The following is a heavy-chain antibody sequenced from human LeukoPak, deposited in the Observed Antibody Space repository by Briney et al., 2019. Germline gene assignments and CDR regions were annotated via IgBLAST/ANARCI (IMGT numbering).Heavy chain of an antibody. CDR3: ARGGGDYCSGGSCPTYYFDY. CDR2: ISYDGSNK. Sequence: GRSLRLSCAASGFTFSSYAMHWARQAPGKGLEWVALISYDGSNKYYADSVKGRFTISRDNSKNTLYLQMNSLRAEDTAVYYCARGGGDYCSGGSCPTYYFDYWGQGTLVTVSS. V-gene: IGHV3-30*04. D-gene: IGHD2-15*01. CDR1: GFTFSSYA. J-gene: IGHJ4*02.